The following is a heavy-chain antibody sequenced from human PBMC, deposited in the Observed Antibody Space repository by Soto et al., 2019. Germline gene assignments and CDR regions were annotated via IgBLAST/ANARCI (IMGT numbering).Heavy chain of an antibody. D-gene: IGHD6-13*01. J-gene: IGHJ4*02. V-gene: IGHV3-9*01. Sequence: EVQLVESGGGLVQPGRSLRLSCAASGFTFDDYAMHWVRQAPGKGLEWVSGISWNSGRIGYADSVKGQFTISRDKAKNSLYLQMNSLRAEDTALYYCAKGSQLAAATPFDYWGQGPLVTVSS. CDR1: GFTFDDYA. CDR3: AKGSQLAAATPFDY. CDR2: ISWNSGRI.